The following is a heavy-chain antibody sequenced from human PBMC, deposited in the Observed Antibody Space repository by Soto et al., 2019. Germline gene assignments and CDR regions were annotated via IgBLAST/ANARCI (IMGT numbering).Heavy chain of an antibody. CDR1: GYSFTSHW. CDR2: VYPGDADT. D-gene: IGHD5-18*01. CDR3: ARLDDYGYTIDY. J-gene: IGHJ4*02. V-gene: IGHV5-51*01. Sequence: PGESLKISCSGSGYSFTSHWIAWVRQMPGEGLEWMGMVYPGDADTRFSPSFQGQVIMSADRFITTAYVQFTSLQASDTAIYYCARLDDYGYTIDYWGQGSPVTVSS.